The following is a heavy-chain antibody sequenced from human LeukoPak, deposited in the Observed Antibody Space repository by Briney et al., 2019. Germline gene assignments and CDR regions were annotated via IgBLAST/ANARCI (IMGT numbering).Heavy chain of an antibody. CDR3: ARIIDYYDSSGYSVDAFDI. Sequence: SETLSLTCTVSGGSISGYYWTWIRQPPGKGLEWIGYIHSSGSTNYTPSLKSRVTMSIDTSKNQFSLMLSSVTAADTAVYYCARIIDYYDSSGYSVDAFDIWGQGTMVTVSS. V-gene: IGHV4-59*12. CDR1: GGSISGYY. CDR2: IHSSGST. J-gene: IGHJ3*02. D-gene: IGHD3-22*01.